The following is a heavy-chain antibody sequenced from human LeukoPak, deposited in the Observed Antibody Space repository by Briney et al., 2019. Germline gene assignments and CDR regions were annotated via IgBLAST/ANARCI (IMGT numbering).Heavy chain of an antibody. Sequence: GASVKVSCKASGYTFTSYYMHWVRQAPGQGLEWMGIINPSGGSTSYAQKFQGRVTMTRDTSTSTVYMELSSLRSEDTAVYYCARDHHYDSSAPENYFDYWGQGTLVTVSS. V-gene: IGHV1-46*01. CDR3: ARDHHYDSSAPENYFDY. J-gene: IGHJ4*02. CDR1: GYTFTSYY. CDR2: INPSGGST. D-gene: IGHD3-22*01.